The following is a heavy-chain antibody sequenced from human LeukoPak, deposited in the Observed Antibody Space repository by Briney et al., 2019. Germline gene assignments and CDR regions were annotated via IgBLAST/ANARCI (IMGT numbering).Heavy chain of an antibody. D-gene: IGHD2-2*01. CDR1: GGSISSGDHY. V-gene: IGHV4-30-4*08. J-gene: IGHJ3*02. CDR3: AREGGSSTSWYPGAFDI. Sequence: SETLSLTCTVSGGSISSGDHYWSWIRQPPGKGLEWIGYIYYSGSTYYNPSLKSRVTISVDTSKNQFSLKLSSVTAADTAVYYCAREGGSSTSWYPGAFDIWGQGTMVTVSS. CDR2: IYYSGST.